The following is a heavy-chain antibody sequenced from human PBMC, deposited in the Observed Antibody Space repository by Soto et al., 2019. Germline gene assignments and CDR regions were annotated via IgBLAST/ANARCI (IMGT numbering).Heavy chain of an antibody. D-gene: IGHD4-17*01. J-gene: IGHJ4*02. CDR3: ASATTPTEF. Sequence: EVELLESGGGLVQPGGSLRLSCAASGIPFSTYGMVWVRQAPGKGLEWVSSISGDGGSTDYLDSVRGRFSISRDNSQNTLYLQMYSLAAEDTAVYYCASATTPTEFWGQGTLVTVSS. CDR1: GIPFSTYG. CDR2: ISGDGGST. V-gene: IGHV3-23*01.